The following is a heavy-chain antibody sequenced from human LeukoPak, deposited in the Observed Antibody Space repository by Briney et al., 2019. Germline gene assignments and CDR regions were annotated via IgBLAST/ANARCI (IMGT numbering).Heavy chain of an antibody. CDR2: ISSSSRYI. V-gene: IGHV3-21*01. CDR1: GLTFSSYS. CDR3: ARDPQWDYGSGSYYNVPAPDY. J-gene: IGHJ4*02. Sequence: GGSLRLSCAASGLTFSSYSMNWVRQAPGKGLEWVSSISSSSRYIYYADSVKGRFTISRDNAKNSLYLQMNSLRAEDTAVYYCARDPQWDYGSGSYYNVPAPDYWGQGTLVTVSS. D-gene: IGHD3-10*01.